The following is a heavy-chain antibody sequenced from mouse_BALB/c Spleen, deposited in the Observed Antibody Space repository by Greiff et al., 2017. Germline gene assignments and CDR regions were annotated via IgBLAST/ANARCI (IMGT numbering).Heavy chain of an antibody. CDR2: IWRGGST. V-gene: IGHV2-5-1*01. CDR3: ARVDGYYGWFAY. Sequence: VQGVESGPSLVQPSQSLSITCTVSGFSLTSYGVHWVRQSPGKGLEWLGVIWRGGSTDYNAAFMSRLSITKDNSKSQVFFKMNSLQADDTAIYYCARVDGYYGWFAYWGQGTLVTVSA. CDR1: GFSLTSYG. J-gene: IGHJ3*01. D-gene: IGHD2-3*01.